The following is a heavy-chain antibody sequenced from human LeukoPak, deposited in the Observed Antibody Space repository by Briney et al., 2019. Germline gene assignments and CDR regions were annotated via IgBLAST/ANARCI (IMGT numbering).Heavy chain of an antibody. D-gene: IGHD6-13*01. CDR3: AKEGYSSSWYGYFDY. CDR2: ISSSGSTI. V-gene: IGHV3-48*03. Sequence: GGSLRLSCAASGFTFSTYEMTWVRQSPGKGLEWVSYISSSGSTIYYADSVKGRFTISRDNSKSTLYLQMNSLRAEDTAVYYCAKEGYSSSWYGYFDYWGQGTLVTVSS. J-gene: IGHJ4*02. CDR1: GFTFSTYE.